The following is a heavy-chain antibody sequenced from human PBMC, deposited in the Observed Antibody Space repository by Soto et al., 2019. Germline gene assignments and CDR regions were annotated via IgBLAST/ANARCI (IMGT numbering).Heavy chain of an antibody. Sequence: ASVKVSCKPSGYTFSSYAISWVRQAPGQGLEWMGWISAYNDNTNYVQKLQGRVTMTTDTSTSTAYMELRSLRSDDTAVYYCARGTGGNWAAFDIWGQGAMVTVSS. J-gene: IGHJ3*02. CDR3: ARGTGGNWAAFDI. CDR2: ISAYNDNT. D-gene: IGHD2-15*01. CDR1: GYTFSSYA. V-gene: IGHV1-18*01.